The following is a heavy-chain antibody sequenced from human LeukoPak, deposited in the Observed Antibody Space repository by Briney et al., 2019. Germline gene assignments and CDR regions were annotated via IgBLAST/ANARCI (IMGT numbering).Heavy chain of an antibody. Sequence: GGSLRLSCAASGFTFSTYGMRWVRQAPGKGLEWVAVIWFDGSNKYYVDSVKGRFSISRDNSKNTLYLQMNSLRAEDTAVYYCARDRGSGDSFDLWGQGTVVTVSS. CDR2: IWFDGSNK. J-gene: IGHJ3*01. CDR1: GFTFSTYG. V-gene: IGHV3-33*01. D-gene: IGHD6-19*01. CDR3: ARDRGSGDSFDL.